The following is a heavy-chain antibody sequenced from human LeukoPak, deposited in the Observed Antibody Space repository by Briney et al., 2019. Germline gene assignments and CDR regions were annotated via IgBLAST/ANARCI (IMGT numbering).Heavy chain of an antibody. D-gene: IGHD3-10*01. V-gene: IGHV3-20*04. J-gene: IGHJ5*02. CDR3: ERAPPSGEIDL. Sequence: GGSLRLSRAASGFIFDGYAMSCVREAPGKALGSGSGINWNGDSTVYADSRKGRFTISRDNDLNSVFLKMNSLRAEDTAFYYCERAPPSGEIDLWGQGNLVPVSS. CDR1: GFIFDGYA. CDR2: INWNGDST.